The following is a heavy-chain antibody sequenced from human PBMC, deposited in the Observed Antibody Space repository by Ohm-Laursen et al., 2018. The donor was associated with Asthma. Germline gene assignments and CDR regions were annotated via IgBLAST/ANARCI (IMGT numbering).Heavy chain of an antibody. D-gene: IGHD3-22*01. V-gene: IGHV3-21*01. CDR3: ARGYYYDSRASYYFDY. Sequence: GSLRLSRAASGYTFSRYSIHWVRQIPGKGLEWVASISTASSFIYYADSVKGRFTISRDDAKNSLSLQMNSLRDDDTAVYYCARGYYYDSRASYYFDYWGQGTLVTVSS. CDR2: ISTASSFI. CDR1: GYTFSRYS. J-gene: IGHJ4*02.